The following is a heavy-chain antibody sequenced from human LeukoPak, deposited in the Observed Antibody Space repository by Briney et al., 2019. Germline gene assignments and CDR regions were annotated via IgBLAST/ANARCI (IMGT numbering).Heavy chain of an antibody. V-gene: IGHV1-46*01. J-gene: IGHJ4*02. CDR2: NNPSGGRT. CDR1: GYTFTSDY. Sequence: ASVKVSCKASGYTFTSDYIHWVRQAPGQGLEWLGINNPSGGRTTYGQNFQGRVTMTRDTSTSTVYMELSSLRSEDTAVYYCARGSRFLDYWGQGTLVTVSS. D-gene: IGHD3-3*01. CDR3: ARGSRFLDY.